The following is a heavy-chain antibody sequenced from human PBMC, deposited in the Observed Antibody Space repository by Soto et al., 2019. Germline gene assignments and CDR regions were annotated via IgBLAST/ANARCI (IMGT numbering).Heavy chain of an antibody. CDR1: GFTFSSYS. V-gene: IGHV3-23*04. CDR3: AKGSDFWSGYYSGPPNWFDP. Sequence: EVQLVESGGGLVQPGGSLRLSCAASGFTFSSYSMNWVRQAPGKGLEWVSAISGSGGSTYYADSVKGRFTISRDNSKNTLYLQMNSLRAEDTAVYYCAKGSDFWSGYYSGPPNWFDPWGQGTLVTVSS. D-gene: IGHD3-3*01. CDR2: ISGSGGST. J-gene: IGHJ5*02.